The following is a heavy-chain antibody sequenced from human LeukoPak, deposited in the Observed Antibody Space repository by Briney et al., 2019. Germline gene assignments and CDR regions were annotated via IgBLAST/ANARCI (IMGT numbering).Heavy chain of an antibody. D-gene: IGHD2/OR15-2a*01. V-gene: IGHV1-18*01. CDR2: INTRSGDA. Sequence: ASVKVSCKASGYTFTNYGIAWVRQAPGQGLEWMGWINTRSGDAQLAHSLQARATMTTDTSTSTASMELGSLGSDDTAVYYCARDTDFSIDYWGQGSLVTVS. CDR3: ARDTDFSIDY. J-gene: IGHJ4*02. CDR1: GYTFTNYG.